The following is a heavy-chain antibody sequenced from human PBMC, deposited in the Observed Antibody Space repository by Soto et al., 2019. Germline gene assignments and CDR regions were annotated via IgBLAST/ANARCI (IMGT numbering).Heavy chain of an antibody. CDR3: AKHRVASTPGKFDY. CDR2: VSGSGGST. J-gene: IGHJ4*02. Sequence: EVQLLESGGGLVQSGGSLRLSCAASVFTFSSYAMTWVRQAPGRGLEWVSGVSGSGGSTYYADSVKGRFTVSRDNSKNTLYLQMNSLRAEDTAVYYCAKHRVASTPGKFDYWGQGTLVTVSS. V-gene: IGHV3-23*01. CDR1: VFTFSSYA. D-gene: IGHD2-15*01.